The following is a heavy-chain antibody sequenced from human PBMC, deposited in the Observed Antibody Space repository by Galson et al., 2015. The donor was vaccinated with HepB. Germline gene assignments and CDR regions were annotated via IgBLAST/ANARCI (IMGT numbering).Heavy chain of an antibody. CDR2: IYTSGST. CDR1: GGSISSGSYF. J-gene: IGHJ4*02. Sequence: TLSLTCTVSGGSISSGSYFWTWIRQPAGKGLEWIGRIYTSGSTNYNPSLKSRVTMSLDTSKNQFSLKLTSVTAADTAVYYCAREIGSSSEGFDFWGQGATVTASS. V-gene: IGHV4-61*02. CDR3: AREIGSSSEGFDF. D-gene: IGHD6-6*01.